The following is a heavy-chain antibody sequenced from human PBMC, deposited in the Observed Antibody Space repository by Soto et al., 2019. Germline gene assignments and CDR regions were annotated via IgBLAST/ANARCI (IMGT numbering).Heavy chain of an antibody. CDR2: IGHGGGT. D-gene: IGHD3-16*01. CDR3: ARQGGYYFVY. Sequence: QLPLQQWGAGLLKPSETLSVTCAVYGGSFSGYYWSWIRKPPGKGLEWIGEIGHGGGTIYNPSLETRVTISEGASNNQFSLKASSVTAAAMAVYYCARQGGYYFVYFGQGGTVIVSS. J-gene: IGHJ4*02. V-gene: IGHV4-34*01. CDR1: GGSFSGYY.